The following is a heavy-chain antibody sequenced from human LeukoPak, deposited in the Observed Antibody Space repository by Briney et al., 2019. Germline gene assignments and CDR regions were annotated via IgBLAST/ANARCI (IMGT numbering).Heavy chain of an antibody. CDR1: GGSISGYY. CDR2: INHSGST. Sequence: PSETPSLTCTVSGGSISGYYWSWIRQPPGKGLEWIGEINHSGSTNYNPSLKSRVTISVDTSKNQFSLKLSSETAADTAVYYCARGYGRYSSSWPIDYWGQGTLVTVSS. J-gene: IGHJ4*02. CDR3: ARGYGRYSSSWPIDY. V-gene: IGHV4-34*01. D-gene: IGHD6-13*01.